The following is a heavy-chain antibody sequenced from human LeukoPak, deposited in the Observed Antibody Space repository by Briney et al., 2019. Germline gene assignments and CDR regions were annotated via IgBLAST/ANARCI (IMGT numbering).Heavy chain of an antibody. CDR1: GFTFSSYG. Sequence: GSLRLSCAASGFTFSSYGMHWVRQAPGKGLEWVAFIRYDGSNKYYADSVKGRFTISRDNSKNTLYLQVNSLRAEDTAVYYCAKTFGWPFYFDHWGQGTLVTVSS. V-gene: IGHV3-30*02. J-gene: IGHJ4*02. CDR3: AKTFGWPFYFDH. D-gene: IGHD2/OR15-2a*01. CDR2: IRYDGSNK.